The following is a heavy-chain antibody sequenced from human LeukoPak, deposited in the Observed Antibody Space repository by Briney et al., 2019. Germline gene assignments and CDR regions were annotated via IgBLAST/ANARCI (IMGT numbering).Heavy chain of an antibody. D-gene: IGHD5-24*01. J-gene: IGHJ3*02. CDR1: GFTVGSNY. CDR3: ARDHPEMATIGNAFDI. CDR2: IYSGGST. V-gene: IGHV3-53*01. Sequence: GGSLRLSCAASGFTVGSNYMSWVRQAPGKGLEWVSVIYSGGSTYYAGSVKGRFTISRDNSKNTLYLQMNSLRAEDTAVYYCARDHPEMATIGNAFDIWGQGTMVTVSS.